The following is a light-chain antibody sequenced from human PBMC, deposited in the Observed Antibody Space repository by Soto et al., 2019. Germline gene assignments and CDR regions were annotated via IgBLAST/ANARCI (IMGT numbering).Light chain of an antibody. CDR2: GAS. J-gene: IGKJ5*01. V-gene: IGKV3-20*01. CDR3: QQYGNSPLT. CDR1: QTISSGF. Sequence: EIVLTQSPGILYLSPGDRATLSCRASQTISSGFLAWYQQKVGQAPRLLISGASSRASGIPDRFSGSGSGTDFTLTISRLEPEDFALYYCQQYGNSPLTFGQGTRLEIK.